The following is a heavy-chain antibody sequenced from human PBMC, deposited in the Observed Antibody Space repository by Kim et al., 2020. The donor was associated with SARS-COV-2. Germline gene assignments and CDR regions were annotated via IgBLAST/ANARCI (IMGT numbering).Heavy chain of an antibody. J-gene: IGHJ6*02. CDR1: GYTFTSYG. V-gene: IGHV1-18*01. Sequence: ASVKVSCKASGYTFTSYGISWVRQAPGQGLEWMGWISAYNGNTNYAQKLQGRVTITTDTSTSTAYMELRSLRSDDTAVYYCAREGNPGYDPPDYYYYGMDVWGQGTTVTVSS. CDR3: AREGNPGYDPPDYYYYGMDV. CDR2: ISAYNGNT. D-gene: IGHD5-12*01.